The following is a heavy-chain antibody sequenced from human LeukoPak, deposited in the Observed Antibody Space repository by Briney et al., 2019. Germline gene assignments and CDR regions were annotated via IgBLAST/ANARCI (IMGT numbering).Heavy chain of an antibody. CDR2: ISSSSSYI. CDR3: ARDLDYYDSSGDLLDY. Sequence: PGGSLRLSCAASGFTFSSYSMNWVRRAPGKGLEWVSSISSSSSYIYYADSVKGRFTISRDNAKNSLYLQMNSLRAEDTAVYYCARDLDYYDSSGDLLDYWGQGTLVTVSS. V-gene: IGHV3-21*01. CDR1: GFTFSSYS. D-gene: IGHD3-22*01. J-gene: IGHJ4*02.